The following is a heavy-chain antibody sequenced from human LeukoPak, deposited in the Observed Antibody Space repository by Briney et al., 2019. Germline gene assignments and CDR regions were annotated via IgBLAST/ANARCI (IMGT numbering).Heavy chain of an antibody. CDR3: VRLSVVSPHRYFDV. Sequence: SETLFLTCTVSGGSISGYIWSWIRQRPGRGLEWIAYIYDNGNTKYNPSLESRVTITLDTSRTQFSLRVNSVTAADTAVYHCVRLSVVSPHRYFDVWGRGTLVTVSS. CDR1: GGSISGYI. D-gene: IGHD4-23*01. CDR2: IYDNGNT. V-gene: IGHV4-59*08. J-gene: IGHJ2*01.